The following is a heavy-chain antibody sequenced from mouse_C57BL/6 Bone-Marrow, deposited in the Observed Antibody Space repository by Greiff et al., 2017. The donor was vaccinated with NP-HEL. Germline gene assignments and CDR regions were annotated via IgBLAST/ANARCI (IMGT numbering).Heavy chain of an antibody. CDR3: ARQISDV. CDR2: ISSGGSYT. J-gene: IGHJ1*03. CDR1: GFTFSSYG. V-gene: IGHV5-6*01. D-gene: IGHD6-2*01. Sequence: EVKVVESGGDLVKPGGSLKLSCAASGFTFSSYGMSWVRQTPDKRLEWVATISSGGSYTYYPDSVKGRFTIYRDNAKNTLYLKMSSLKSEDTAMYYCARQISDVWGTGTTVTVSS.